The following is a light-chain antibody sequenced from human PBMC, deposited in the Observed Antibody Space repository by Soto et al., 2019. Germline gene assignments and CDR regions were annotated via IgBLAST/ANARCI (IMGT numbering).Light chain of an antibody. CDR3: RSYTSSSTWV. V-gene: IGLV2-18*02. J-gene: IGLJ2*01. Sequence: QAVLTQPPSMSGSPGQSVTISCTGTSSDVGSYNRVSWYQQPPGTDPKPMIYEVSNRPSGVPDRFSGSKSGNTASLTLSGLQAEDGADYYCRSYTSSSTWVFGGGTKLTVL. CDR1: SSDVGSYNR. CDR2: EVS.